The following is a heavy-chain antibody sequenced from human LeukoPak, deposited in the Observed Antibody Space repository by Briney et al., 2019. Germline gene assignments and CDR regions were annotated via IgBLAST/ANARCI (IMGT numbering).Heavy chain of an antibody. CDR3: ARVSSGGNGGSCYKPYDN. CDR2: IEDDGGEK. CDR1: GFTFSNYW. J-gene: IGHJ4*02. D-gene: IGHD2-15*01. Sequence: PGGSLRLSCAASGFTFSNYWMSWVRQAPGKGLEWVANIEDDGGEKYYVDSVKGRFSISRDNARNSLSLQMNSLRLEDTAVYYCARVSSGGNGGSCYKPYDNWGQGTLVTVSS. V-gene: IGHV3-7*01.